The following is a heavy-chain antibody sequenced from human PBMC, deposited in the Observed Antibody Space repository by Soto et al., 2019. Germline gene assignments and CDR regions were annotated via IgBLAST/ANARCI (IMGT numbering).Heavy chain of an antibody. D-gene: IGHD3-22*01. Sequence: QVQLVQSGAEVKKPGASVKVSCKASGYTFTSYYMHWVRQAPGQGLEWMGIINPSGGSTSYAQKFQGGVTMTRDTSTSTVYMELSSLRSEDTAVYYCARALLRITMIVVVAPDAFDIWGQGTMVTVSS. V-gene: IGHV1-46*01. J-gene: IGHJ3*02. CDR2: INPSGGST. CDR3: ARALLRITMIVVVAPDAFDI. CDR1: GYTFTSYY.